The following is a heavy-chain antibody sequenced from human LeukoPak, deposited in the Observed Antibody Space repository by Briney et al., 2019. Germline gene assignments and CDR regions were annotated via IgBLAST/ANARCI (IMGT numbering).Heavy chain of an antibody. CDR2: ITTDGSRT. V-gene: IGHV3-74*01. J-gene: IGHJ5*02. Sequence: AGGSLRLSCVASGFTFSGYWMHWVRQGAGKGLVWVSGITTDGSRTYYADSVKGRFTISRGNAKNTLYLQMNSLRAEDTAVYYCAPLRLGAWGQGTLVTVSS. CDR3: APLRLGA. D-gene: IGHD3-16*01. CDR1: GFTFSGYW.